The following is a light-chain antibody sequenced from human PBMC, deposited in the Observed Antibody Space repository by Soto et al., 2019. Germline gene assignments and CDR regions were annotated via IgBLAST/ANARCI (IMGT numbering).Light chain of an antibody. CDR1: SSDVGGYNY. V-gene: IGLV2-11*01. J-gene: IGLJ1*01. CDR3: CSYAGAFIYV. Sequence: QSVLTQPPSASGSPGQSVTISYTGTSSDVGGYNYVSWYQQHPGKAPKLLISDVSKRPSGVPDRFSGSKFGNTASLTISGLQAEDEADYYCCSYAGAFIYVFGSGTKVTV. CDR2: DVS.